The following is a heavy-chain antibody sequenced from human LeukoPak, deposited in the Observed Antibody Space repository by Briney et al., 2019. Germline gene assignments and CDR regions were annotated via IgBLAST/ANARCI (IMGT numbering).Heavy chain of an antibody. J-gene: IGHJ4*02. CDR3: ARNPTTIDSNHDH. CDR2: ISSSSSTI. D-gene: IGHD5-12*01. CDR1: GFTFSSYT. V-gene: IGHV3-48*01. Sequence: PGGSLRLSCAASGFTFSSYTMNWVRQAPGKGLEWVSYISSSSSTIYHADSVKGRFTISRDNAKNSLYLQMNSLRAEDTAVYYCARNPTTIDSNHDHWGQGTLVTVSS.